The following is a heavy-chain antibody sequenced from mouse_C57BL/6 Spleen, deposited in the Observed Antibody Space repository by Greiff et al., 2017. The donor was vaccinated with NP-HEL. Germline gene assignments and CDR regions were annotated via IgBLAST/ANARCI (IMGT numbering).Heavy chain of an antibody. D-gene: IGHD2-2*01. CDR2: ISDGGSYT. CDR3: ARDPVGYPDY. Sequence: EVQLVESGGGLVKPGGSLKLSCAASGFTFSSYAMSWVRQTPKKRLEWVATISDGGSYTYYPDNVKGRFTISRDNAKNNLYLQMSHLKSEDTAMYYCARDPVGYPDYWGQGTTLTVSS. V-gene: IGHV5-4*01. J-gene: IGHJ2*01. CDR1: GFTFSSYA.